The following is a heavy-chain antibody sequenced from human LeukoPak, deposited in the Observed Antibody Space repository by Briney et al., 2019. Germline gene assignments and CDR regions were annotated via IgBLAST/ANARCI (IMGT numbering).Heavy chain of an antibody. V-gene: IGHV3-43*02. D-gene: IGHD2-2*01. CDR3: TRDYCSGTSCHLFDY. CDR2: ISGDSSSI. J-gene: IGHJ4*02. CDR1: GFTFDDFA. Sequence: SGGSLRLSCAAYGFTFDDFALHWVRQTPGRGLEWVSLISGDSSSIYYADSVKGRFTISRDNSKTSLFLQMDSLTTEDTGMYFCTRDYCSGTSCHLFDYWGQGTLLTVSS.